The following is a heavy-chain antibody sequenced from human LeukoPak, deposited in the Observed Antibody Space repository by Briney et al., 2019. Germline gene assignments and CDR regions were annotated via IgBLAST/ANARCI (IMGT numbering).Heavy chain of an antibody. Sequence: SQTLSLTCAISGDSVSSSSAAWNWIRQSPSRGLEWLGRTYYRSKWYNDYAVSVKSRITINPDTSKNQISLQLNSVTPEDTAVYYCARYELEQRCMHVWGKGTTVTVSS. V-gene: IGHV6-1*01. CDR1: GDSVSSSSAA. J-gene: IGHJ6*03. D-gene: IGHD6-25*01. CDR3: ARYELEQRCMHV. CDR2: TYYRSKWYN.